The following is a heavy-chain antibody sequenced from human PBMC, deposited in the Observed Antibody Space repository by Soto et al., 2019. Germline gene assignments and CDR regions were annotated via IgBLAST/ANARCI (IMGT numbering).Heavy chain of an antibody. CDR3: AREGRRSSSWDIDP. CDR2: IWYDGSNK. D-gene: IGHD6-13*01. V-gene: IGHV3-33*01. CDR1: GFTFSSYG. Sequence: PGGSLRLCCAASGFTFSSYGMHWVRQAPGKGLEWVAVIWYDGSNKYYADSVKGRFTISRDNSKNTLYLQMNSLRAEDTAVYYFAREGRRSSSWDIDPWGQGTLVNVSS. J-gene: IGHJ5*02.